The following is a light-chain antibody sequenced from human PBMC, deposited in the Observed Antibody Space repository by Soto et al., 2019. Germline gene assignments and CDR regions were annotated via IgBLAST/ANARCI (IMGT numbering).Light chain of an antibody. CDR2: DAS. Sequence: EIVMTQSPATLSVSPGERATLSCRASQSVSSNLAWYQQKPGQAPRLLIYDASTRATGIPARFSGSGSGTDFTLTISSLQSEDFAVYYCQQYNKWPRTFGQGTKVEIK. V-gene: IGKV3-15*01. CDR3: QQYNKWPRT. J-gene: IGKJ1*01. CDR1: QSVSSN.